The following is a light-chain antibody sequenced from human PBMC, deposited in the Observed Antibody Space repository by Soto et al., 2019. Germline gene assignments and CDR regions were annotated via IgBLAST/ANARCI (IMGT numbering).Light chain of an antibody. CDR2: GAS. CDR3: QQRTDWPPLFT. V-gene: IGKV3D-20*02. J-gene: IGKJ3*01. Sequence: EIVLTQSPGTLSLSPGERATLSCRASQSVTSSYLAWYQQKPGQAPRLLIYGASSRATGIPDRFSGSGSGTDFTLTISRLEPEDFAVYYCQQRTDWPPLFTFGPGTKVEIK. CDR1: QSVTSSY.